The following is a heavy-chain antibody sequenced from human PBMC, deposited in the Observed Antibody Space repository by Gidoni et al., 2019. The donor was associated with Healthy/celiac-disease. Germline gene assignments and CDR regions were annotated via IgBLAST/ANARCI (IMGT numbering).Heavy chain of an antibody. CDR2: ISWDGGST. CDR3: AKDGGGTNAVYFDY. CDR1: GFTFDDYN. J-gene: IGHJ4*02. D-gene: IGHD2-15*01. V-gene: IGHV3-43*01. Sequence: EVQLVESGGVVVQPGGSLRLSCAASGFTFDDYNMHWVRQAPGKGLEWVSRISWDGGSTYYADSVKGRFTISRDNSKNSLYLQMNSLRTEDTALYYCAKDGGGTNAVYFDYWGQGTLVTVSS.